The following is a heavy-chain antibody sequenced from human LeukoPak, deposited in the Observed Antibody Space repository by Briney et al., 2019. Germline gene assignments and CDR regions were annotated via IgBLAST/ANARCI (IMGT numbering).Heavy chain of an antibody. D-gene: IGHD3-22*01. CDR3: ARRGYYYDSSGYYYVY. V-gene: IGHV5-51*01. CDR1: GYSFTSYW. Sequence: GESLKISCKGSGYSFTSYWIGWARQMPGKGLEWMGIIYPGDSDTRYSPSFQGQVTISADKSISTAYLQWSSLKASDTAMYYCARRGYYYDSSGYYYVYWGQGTLVTVSS. J-gene: IGHJ4*02. CDR2: IYPGDSDT.